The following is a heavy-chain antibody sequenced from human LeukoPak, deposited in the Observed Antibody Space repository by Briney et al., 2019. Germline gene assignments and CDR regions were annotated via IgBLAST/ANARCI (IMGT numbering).Heavy chain of an antibody. V-gene: IGHV3-23*01. CDR1: GFTLSTYW. D-gene: IGHD3-22*01. J-gene: IGHJ3*02. CDR2: ISGSGGST. Sequence: GGSLRLSCAASGFTLSTYWMSWVRQAPGKGLEWVSAISGSGGSTYYADSVKGRFTISRDNSKNTLYLQMNSLRAEDTAVYYCAKNMIVEDIWGQGTMVTVSS. CDR3: AKNMIVEDI.